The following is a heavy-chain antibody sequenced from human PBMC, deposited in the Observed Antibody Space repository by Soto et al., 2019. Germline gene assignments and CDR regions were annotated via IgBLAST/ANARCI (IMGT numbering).Heavy chain of an antibody. CDR2: TYYRSKWSN. D-gene: IGHD2-15*01. J-gene: IGHJ3*02. Sequence: SQTLSLTCAISGDSVSSNRAVWNRIRQSPSRGLEWLGRTYYRSKWSNDYAISVKGRISINPDTSKNQFSLQLSSMTPDDTAVYYCARTTPHAFDIWGPGTMV. CDR3: ARTTPHAFDI. V-gene: IGHV6-1*01. CDR1: GDSVSSNRAV.